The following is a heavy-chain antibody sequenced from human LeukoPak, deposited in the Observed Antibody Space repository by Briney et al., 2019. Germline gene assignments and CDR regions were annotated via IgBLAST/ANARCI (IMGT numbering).Heavy chain of an antibody. CDR3: ARDSRWIQFDY. CDR2: IVPSCGTT. Sequence: GRSLRLSCAGSGFTFNKYGIHWVRQAPGTGLEWVSGIVPSCGTTYYADSVNGGFTVSRDNSKNTLYLQMNSLRADDTAVYYCARDSRWIQFDYWGQGTLVTVSS. J-gene: IGHJ4*02. CDR1: GFTFNKYG. D-gene: IGHD5-18*01. V-gene: IGHV3-23*01.